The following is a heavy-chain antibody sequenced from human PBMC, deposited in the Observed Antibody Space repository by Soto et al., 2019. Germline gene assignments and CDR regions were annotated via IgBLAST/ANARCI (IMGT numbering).Heavy chain of an antibody. V-gene: IGHV3-11*03. D-gene: IGHD3-22*01. Sequence: GGSLRLSCAASGFTFSDYYMSWIRQAPGKGLEWVSYISSSSSYTNYADSVKGRFTISRDNAKNSLYLQMNSLRAEDTAVYYCARSITAYYDSSGYYDDYWGQGTLVTVSS. CDR3: ARSITAYYDSSGYYDDY. CDR2: ISSSSSYT. CDR1: GFTFSDYY. J-gene: IGHJ4*02.